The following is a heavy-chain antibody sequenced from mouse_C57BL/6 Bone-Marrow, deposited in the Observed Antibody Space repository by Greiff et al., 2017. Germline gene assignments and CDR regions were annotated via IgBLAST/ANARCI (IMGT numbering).Heavy chain of an antibody. CDR2: IWSGGST. CDR3: ARNGIYYYGSSSMDY. CDR1: GFSLTSYG. Sequence: VQGVESGPGLVQPSPSLSITCTVSGFSLTSYGVHWVRQSPGKGLEWLGVIWSGGSTDYNAAFISRLSISKDNSKSQVFFKMNSLQADDTAIYYWARNGIYYYGSSSMDYWGQGTSVTVSS. D-gene: IGHD1-1*01. V-gene: IGHV2-2*01. J-gene: IGHJ4*01.